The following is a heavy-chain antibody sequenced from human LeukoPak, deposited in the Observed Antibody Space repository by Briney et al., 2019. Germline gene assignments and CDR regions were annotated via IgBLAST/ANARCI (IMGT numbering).Heavy chain of an antibody. CDR3: ARQSSWAVYNWFDP. D-gene: IGHD6-13*01. J-gene: IGHJ5*02. Sequence: SETLSLTCAVSGGSISSSNWWSWVRQPPGKGLEWIGEIYHSGSTNYNPSLKSRVTISVDTSKNQFSLRLSSVTAEDTAVYYCARQSSWAVYNWFDPWGQGTLVTVSS. CDR2: IYHSGST. V-gene: IGHV4-4*02. CDR1: GGSISSSNW.